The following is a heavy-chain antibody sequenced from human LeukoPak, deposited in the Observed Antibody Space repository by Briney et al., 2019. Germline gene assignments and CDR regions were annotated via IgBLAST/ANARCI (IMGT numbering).Heavy chain of an antibody. CDR3: ARDTNSDFDY. Sequence: GGSLRLSCAASGFTFSSYGMSWVRQAPGKGLEWVSAISGSGGSTYYADSVKGRFTISRDNSKNTLYLQMNSLRAEDTAVYYCARDTNSDFDYWGQGTLVTVSS. J-gene: IGHJ4*02. V-gene: IGHV3-23*01. CDR1: GFTFSSYG. D-gene: IGHD1-7*01. CDR2: ISGSGGST.